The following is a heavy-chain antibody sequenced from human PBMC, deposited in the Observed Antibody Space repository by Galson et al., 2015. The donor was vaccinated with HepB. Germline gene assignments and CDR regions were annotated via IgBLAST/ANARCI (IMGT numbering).Heavy chain of an antibody. Sequence: SVKVSCKASGGTFSSYAISWVRQAPGQGLEWMGGIIPIFGTANYAQKFQGRVTITADESTSTAYMELSSLRSEDTAVYYCARAAVPAAPNYYYYYMDVWGKGTTVTVSS. J-gene: IGHJ6*03. D-gene: IGHD2-2*01. CDR1: GGTFSSYA. CDR2: IIPIFGTA. V-gene: IGHV1-69*13. CDR3: ARAAVPAAPNYYYYYMDV.